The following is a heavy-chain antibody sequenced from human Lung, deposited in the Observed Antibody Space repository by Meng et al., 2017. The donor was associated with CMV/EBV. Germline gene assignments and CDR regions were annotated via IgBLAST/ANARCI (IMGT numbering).Heavy chain of an antibody. D-gene: IGHD2-8*01. CDR3: ARVRQGVADHYFDY. CDR2: MSRSGSYE. V-gene: IGHV3-21*01. J-gene: IGHJ4*02. CDR1: GITLSTYS. Sequence: SCAASGITLSTYSMSWVRQAPGKGLEWVSSMSRSGSYEYYADSGKGRFAISRDNAKNSLYLQMNSLRVEDTAVYYCARVRQGVADHYFDYWGQGTLVTVSS.